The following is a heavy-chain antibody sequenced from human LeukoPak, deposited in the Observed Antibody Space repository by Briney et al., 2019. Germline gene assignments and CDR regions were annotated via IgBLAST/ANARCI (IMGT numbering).Heavy chain of an antibody. J-gene: IGHJ4*02. D-gene: IGHD2-21*02. CDR3: ARLDVTGGLNFFDY. Sequence: PGGSLRLSCAASGFTFNDAWMNWVRQPPGKGLEWLGSINYYGNTYYTSSLKSRLAISVDTSKNQFSLKLSSVTAADTAVYYCARLDVTGGLNFFDYWGQGTLATVSS. CDR1: GFTFNDAW. CDR2: INYYGNT. V-gene: IGHV4-38-2*01.